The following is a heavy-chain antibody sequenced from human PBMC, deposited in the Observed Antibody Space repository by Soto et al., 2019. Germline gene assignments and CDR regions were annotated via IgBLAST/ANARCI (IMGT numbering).Heavy chain of an antibody. CDR3: ARDRTDIVVVVAATDYFDY. J-gene: IGHJ4*02. V-gene: IGHV3-21*01. CDR2: ISSSSSYI. Sequence: GGSLRLSCAASGFTFSSYSMNWVRQAPGKGLEWVSSISSSSSYIYYADSVKGRFTISRDNAKNSLYLQMNSLRAEDTAVYYCARDRTDIVVVVAATDYFDYWGQGTLVTVSS. CDR1: GFTFSSYS. D-gene: IGHD2-15*01.